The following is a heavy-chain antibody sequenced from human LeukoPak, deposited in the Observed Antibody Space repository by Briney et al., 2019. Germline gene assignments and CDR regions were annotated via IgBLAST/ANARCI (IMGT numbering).Heavy chain of an antibody. Sequence: GGSLRLSCAVSGFTFSSYSMSWVRQAPGKGLEWVAVIWTDGSKKYYADSVKGRFTISRDNSKNTLYLQMNSLRAEDTAVYYCARSGDGMDVWGQGTTVTVSS. V-gene: IGHV3-33*08. CDR1: GFTFSSYS. CDR3: ARSGDGMDV. CDR2: IWTDGSKK. J-gene: IGHJ6*02.